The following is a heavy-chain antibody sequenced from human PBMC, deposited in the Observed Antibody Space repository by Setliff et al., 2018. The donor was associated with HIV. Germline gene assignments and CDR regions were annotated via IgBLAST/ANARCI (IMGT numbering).Heavy chain of an antibody. CDR3: ARDSSSWYEFYFDC. D-gene: IGHD6-13*01. J-gene: IGHJ4*02. CDR1: GFTFSSYE. Sequence: LRLSCAASGFTFSSYEMNWVRQAPGKGLEWVSYISSSGGTIYYADSVKGRFTISRDNAKNSLYLQMNSLRAEDTAVYYCARDSSSWYEFYFDCWGQGTLVTV. CDR2: ISSSGGTI. V-gene: IGHV3-48*03.